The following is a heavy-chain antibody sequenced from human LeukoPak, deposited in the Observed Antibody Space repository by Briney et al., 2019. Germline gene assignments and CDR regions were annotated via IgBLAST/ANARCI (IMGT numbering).Heavy chain of an antibody. CDR3: ARQTVVIEPFDY. V-gene: IGHV4-59*01. CDR2: IYYSGST. J-gene: IGHJ4*02. CDR1: GGSISSYY. Sequence: SETLSLTFTVSGGSISSYYWSWIRQPPGKGLEWIGYIYYSGSTNYNPSLKSRVTISVDTSKNQFSLKLSSVTAADTAVYYCARQTVVIEPFDYWGQGTLVTVSS. D-gene: IGHD3-22*01.